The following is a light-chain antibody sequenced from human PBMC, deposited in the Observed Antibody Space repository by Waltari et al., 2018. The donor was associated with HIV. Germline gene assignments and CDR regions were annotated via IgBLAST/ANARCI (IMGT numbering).Light chain of an antibody. CDR1: GSNIGAHYD. CDR3: QSFDSGLSAWV. J-gene: IGLJ3*02. CDR2: TNA. Sequence: QSVLTQPPSVSGAPGQRVTVSCTGHGSNIGAHYDVQRCQVLPGSAPKLLIHTNAARPSGVPDRFSGSKSGASASLAITGLQAEDEGDYYCQSFDSGLSAWVFGGGTKLTVL. V-gene: IGLV1-40*03.